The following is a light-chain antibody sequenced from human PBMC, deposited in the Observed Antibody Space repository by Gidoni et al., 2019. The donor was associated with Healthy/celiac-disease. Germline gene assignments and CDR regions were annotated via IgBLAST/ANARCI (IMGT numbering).Light chain of an antibody. CDR2: GAS. CDR3: QQYGSSPQS. Sequence: DIVLTQSPGTLSLSPGERATLSCRASQSVSSSYLAWYQQKPGQAPRLLIYGASSRATGIPDRFSGSGSGTDFTLTISRLDPEDFAVYYCQQYGSSPQSFXQXTKLEIK. CDR1: QSVSSSY. J-gene: IGKJ2*03. V-gene: IGKV3-20*01.